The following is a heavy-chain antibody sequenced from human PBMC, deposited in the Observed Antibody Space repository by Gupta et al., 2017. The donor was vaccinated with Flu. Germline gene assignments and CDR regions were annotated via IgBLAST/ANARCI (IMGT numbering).Heavy chain of an antibody. CDR2: INANTGKT. D-gene: IGHD3-3*01. J-gene: IGHJ6*02. Sequence: QVQLVQSGAEVKKPGASVKVSCKASGYTFISYDISLGRQAPGPRLGWKGWINANTGKTGYAEKFQGRVTLNRNTSINTAYMELRSPKSDDTAVYYCARDFWGGVYFFGMDVWGQGTTVSVSS. CDR3: ARDFWGGVYFFGMDV. CDR1: GYTFISYD. V-gene: IGHV1-8*01.